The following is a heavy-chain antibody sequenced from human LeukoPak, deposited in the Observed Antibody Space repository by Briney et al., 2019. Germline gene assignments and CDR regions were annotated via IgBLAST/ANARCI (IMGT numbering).Heavy chain of an antibody. J-gene: IGHJ4*02. D-gene: IGHD6-19*01. CDR1: GGSISSSSHY. CDR2: IYYSGTT. CDR3: ARGSSAVAGTFDY. Sequence: TSETLSLTCTVSGGSISSSSHYWGWIRQPPGKGLEWIGSIYYSGTTYYNPSLRSRVTISVDTSKNQFSLKLTSVTAADTAVYYCARGSSAVAGTFDYWGQGTLVTVSS. V-gene: IGHV4-39*01.